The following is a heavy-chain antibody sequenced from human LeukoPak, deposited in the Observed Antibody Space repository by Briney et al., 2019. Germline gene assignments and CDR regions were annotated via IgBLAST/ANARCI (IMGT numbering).Heavy chain of an antibody. CDR3: AKRDRPCSGDCSAPYYFDY. V-gene: IGHV3-23*01. J-gene: IGHJ4*02. CDR1: GFTFSSYA. Sequence: PGGSLRLSCAASGFTFSSYAMSWVRQAPGKGLEWVSSISSSGANTYYADSVRGRFTISRDNSKNTLYLQMNSLRAEDTAVYYCAKRDRPCSGDCSAPYYFDYWGQGTLVTVSS. D-gene: IGHD2-21*02. CDR2: ISSSGANT.